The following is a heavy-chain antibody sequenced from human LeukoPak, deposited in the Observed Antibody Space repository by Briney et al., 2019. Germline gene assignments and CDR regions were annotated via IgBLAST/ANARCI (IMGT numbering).Heavy chain of an antibody. J-gene: IGHJ4*02. Sequence: SETLSLTCTVSGGSISSSSYYWGWIRQPPGKGLEWIGSIYYSGSTYYNPSLKSRVTTSVDTSKNQFSLKLSSVTAADTAVYYCARGAAAGTPLYFDYWGQGTLVTVSS. V-gene: IGHV4-39*07. CDR3: ARGAAAGTPLYFDY. D-gene: IGHD6-13*01. CDR1: GGSISSSSYY. CDR2: IYYSGST.